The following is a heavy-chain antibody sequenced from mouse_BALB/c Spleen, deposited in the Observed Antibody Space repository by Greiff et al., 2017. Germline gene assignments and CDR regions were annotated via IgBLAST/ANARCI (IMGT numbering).Heavy chain of an antibody. Sequence: VKLKESGPGLVAPSQSLSITCTVSGFSLTSYDISWIRQPPGKGLEWLGVIWTGGGTNYNSAFMSRLSISKDNSKSQVFLKMNSLQTDDTAIYYCVRDRLQFAYWGQGTLVTVSA. V-gene: IGHV2-9-2*01. D-gene: IGHD3-2*02. CDR2: IWTGGGT. J-gene: IGHJ3*01. CDR3: VRDRLQFAY. CDR1: GFSLTSYD.